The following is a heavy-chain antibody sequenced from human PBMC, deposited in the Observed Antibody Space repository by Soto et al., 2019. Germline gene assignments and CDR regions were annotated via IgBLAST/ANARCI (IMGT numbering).Heavy chain of an antibody. J-gene: IGHJ6*02. CDR2: ISYDGSNK. Sequence: QVQLVESGGGVVQPGRSLRLSCAASGFTFSSYAMHWVRQAPDKGLEWVAVISYDGSNKFYADSVKGRFTISRDNSKNTLYLQMTSLRAEDTAVYYCAREQTYCTNGVCSSYYGMDVWGQGTTVTVSS. D-gene: IGHD2-8*01. V-gene: IGHV3-30*04. CDR3: AREQTYCTNGVCSSYYGMDV. CDR1: GFTFSSYA.